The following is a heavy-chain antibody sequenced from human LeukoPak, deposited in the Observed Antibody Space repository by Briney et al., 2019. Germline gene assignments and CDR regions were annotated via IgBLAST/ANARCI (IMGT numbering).Heavy chain of an antibody. CDR2: ISDDGSRQ. CDR1: GFTFRSYA. CDR3: VREQPGDGWSGFDY. J-gene: IGHJ4*02. V-gene: IGHV3-30*15. D-gene: IGHD6-19*01. Sequence: GGSLRLSCAASGFTFRSYAMHWVRQAPGKGLEWVAVISDDGSRQHYADFLEGRFTISRDNSKNTVSLQMSSLTSEDTAVYFCVREQPGDGWSGFDYWGQGTLVTVSS.